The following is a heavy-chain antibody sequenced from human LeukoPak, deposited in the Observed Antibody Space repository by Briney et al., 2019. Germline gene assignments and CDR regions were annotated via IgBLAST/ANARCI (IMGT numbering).Heavy chain of an antibody. Sequence: PGRSLRLSCAASGFTFTGYAMLWVRQAPGKGLEWVAVISYDGSNKYYADSVKGRFTISRDNSKNTLYLQMNSLRADDTAVYYCAKDMEGSVADYFDYWGQGTLVTVSS. V-gene: IGHV3-30-3*01. CDR1: GFTFTGYA. J-gene: IGHJ4*02. CDR3: AKDMEGSVADYFDY. CDR2: ISYDGSNK. D-gene: IGHD3-10*01.